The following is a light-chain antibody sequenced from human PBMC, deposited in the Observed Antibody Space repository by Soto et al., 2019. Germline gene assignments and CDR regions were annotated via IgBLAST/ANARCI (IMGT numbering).Light chain of an antibody. J-gene: IGKJ1*01. Sequence: DIQMTQSPSTLSASVGDRVIITCRASRSISSWLAWYQQKPGKAPNLLIYKASTLKSGVPSRFSGSGSGTEFTLTITRLQPDDFATYHCQQYDNDSWTFGQGTKVEIK. CDR1: RSISSW. V-gene: IGKV1-5*03. CDR3: QQYDNDSWT. CDR2: KAS.